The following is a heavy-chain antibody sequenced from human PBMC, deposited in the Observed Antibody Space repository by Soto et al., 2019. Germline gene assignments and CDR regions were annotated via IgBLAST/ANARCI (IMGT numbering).Heavy chain of an antibody. CDR2: IYHSGST. J-gene: IGHJ4*02. CDR3: ARSHSSSWYRASYFDH. D-gene: IGHD6-13*01. V-gene: IGHV4-4*02. Sequence: QVQLQESGPGLVKPSGTLSLTCAVSGGSVSTSYWWSWVRQAPGKGLEWIGEIYHSGSTNYNPSRKSRVTIPVDKSYSQFSLKLSSVPAADTAVYYCARSHSSSWYRASYFDHWGQGTLVTVSS. CDR1: GGSVSTSYW.